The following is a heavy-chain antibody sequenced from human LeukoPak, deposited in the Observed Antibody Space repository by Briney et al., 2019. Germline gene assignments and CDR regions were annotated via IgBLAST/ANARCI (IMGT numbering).Heavy chain of an antibody. CDR3: ARGDLRAQLEAFDI. CDR2: INTNTGNP. D-gene: IGHD6-6*01. V-gene: IGHV7-4-1*02. J-gene: IGHJ3*02. CDR1: EYTFTSYA. Sequence: GASVKVSCKASEYTFTSYAMNWVRQAPGQGLEWMGWINTNTGNPTYARGFTGRFVFSLDTSVNTAYLEISSLKGEDTAVYYCARGDLRAQLEAFDIWGQGTMVTVSS.